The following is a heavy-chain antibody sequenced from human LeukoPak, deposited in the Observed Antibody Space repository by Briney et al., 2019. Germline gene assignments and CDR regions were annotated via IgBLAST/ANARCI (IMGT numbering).Heavy chain of an antibody. V-gene: IGHV1-69*05. J-gene: IGHJ4*02. CDR3: ARDLKFYDILTGYYIPSFDY. CDR1: GGTFSSYA. CDR2: IIPIFGTA. Sequence: ASVKVSCKASGGTFSSYAISWVRQAPGRGLEWMGGIIPIFGTANYAQKFHGRVTMPRDTSISTAYMELSSLRSDDTALYYCARDLKFYDILTGYYIPSFDYWGQGTLVTVSS. D-gene: IGHD3-9*01.